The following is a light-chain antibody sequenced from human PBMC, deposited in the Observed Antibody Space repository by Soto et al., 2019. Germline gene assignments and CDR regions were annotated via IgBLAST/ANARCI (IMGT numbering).Light chain of an antibody. CDR2: GAT. J-gene: IGKJ2*01. CDR1: QSVSSSY. V-gene: IGKV3-20*01. CDR3: QQYGTSPFT. Sequence: ENVLTQSPGTLSLSPGEKATLSCRASQSVSSSYIAWYQQKPGQAPRLLMYGATSRATGIPDRISGSGSGTDFTLSISRLEPEDFALYYCQQYGTSPFTFGQGTRLQMK.